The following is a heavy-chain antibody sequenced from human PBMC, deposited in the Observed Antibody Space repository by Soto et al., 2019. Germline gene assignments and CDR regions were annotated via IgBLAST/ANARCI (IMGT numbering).Heavy chain of an antibody. D-gene: IGHD2-21*02. CDR2: IIPILGTA. V-gene: IGHV1-69*01. CDR3: ARKLDIVVVTAAFDI. CDR1: GGTFSSYA. J-gene: IGHJ3*02. Sequence: QVQLVQSGAEVKPPGSSVKVSCKASGGTFSSYAISCVRQAPGQGLEWMGGIIPILGTANYAQKFQGRVTISADESTSTAYMELRSLRSEDTAVYYCARKLDIVVVTAAFDIWGQGTMVTVPS.